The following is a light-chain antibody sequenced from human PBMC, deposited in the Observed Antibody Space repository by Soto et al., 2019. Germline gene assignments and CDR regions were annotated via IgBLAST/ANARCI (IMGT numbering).Light chain of an antibody. V-gene: IGLV2-23*02. Sequence: QSALTQPASVSGSPGQSITISCIGTSSDVGSYNLVSWYQQHPGKAPKVLIYEVSERPSGVSNRFSGSKSGNTASLTISGLQAEDEAEYYCCSYAGSRTHALFGGGTQLTVL. CDR1: SSDVGSYNL. CDR2: EVS. J-gene: IGLJ2*01. CDR3: CSYAGSRTHAL.